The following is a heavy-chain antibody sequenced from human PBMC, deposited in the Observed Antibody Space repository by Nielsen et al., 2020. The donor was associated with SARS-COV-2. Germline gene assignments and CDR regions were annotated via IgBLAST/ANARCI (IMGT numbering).Heavy chain of an antibody. V-gene: IGHV3-7*03. J-gene: IGHJ4*02. Sequence: GESLKISCATSGFIFSSYWMSWVRQAPGKGLEWVAKIDQEGSEKNYADSVKGRFTISRDNAKNSLYLQMNSLRAEDTALYYCAKLPDGYNGFDYWGQGTLVTVSS. CDR1: GFIFSSYW. D-gene: IGHD5-24*01. CDR3: AKLPDGYNGFDY. CDR2: IDQEGSEK.